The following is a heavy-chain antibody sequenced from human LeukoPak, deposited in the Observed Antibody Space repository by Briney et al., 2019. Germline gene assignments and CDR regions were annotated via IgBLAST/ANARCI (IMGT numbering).Heavy chain of an antibody. CDR1: GYTFTNYG. CDR2: ISAYNGNT. V-gene: IGHV1-18*01. J-gene: IGHJ6*03. Sequence: ALVKVSCKASGYTFTNYGISWVRQAPGQGLEWMGWISAYNGNTNYAQKLQGRVTMTTDTSTSTAYMELRSLRSDDTAVYYCASGSANWYYYMDVWGKGTTVTVSS. CDR3: ASGSANWYYYMDV.